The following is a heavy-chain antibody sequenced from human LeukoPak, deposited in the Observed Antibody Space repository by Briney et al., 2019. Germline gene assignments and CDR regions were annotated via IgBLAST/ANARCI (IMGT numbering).Heavy chain of an antibody. CDR2: ISSGDGTT. D-gene: IGHD6-13*01. J-gene: IGHJ6*03. CDR3: ARDPKSSSWYGYYYYYMDV. CDR1: GFTFSDYY. Sequence: PGGSLRLSCAASGFTFSDYYMSWIRQAPGKGLEWVSLISSGDGTTDYADSVKGRFTISRDNAKNSLYLQMNSLRAEDTAVYYCARDPKSSSWYGYYYYYMDVWGKGTTVTVSS. V-gene: IGHV3-11*04.